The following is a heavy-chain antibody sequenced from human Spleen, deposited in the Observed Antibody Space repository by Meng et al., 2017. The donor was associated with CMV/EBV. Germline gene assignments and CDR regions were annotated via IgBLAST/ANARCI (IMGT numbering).Heavy chain of an antibody. CDR3: ARIRQSGFWSGLSGPFDY. J-gene: IGHJ4*02. V-gene: IGHV5-51*01. CDR1: GYSFTSYW. D-gene: IGHD3-3*01. CDR2: IYPGDSDT. Sequence: GESLKISCKGSGYSFTSYWIGWVRQMPGKGLEWMGIIYPGDSDTRYSPSFQGQVTISADKSISTAYLQWSSLKASDTAMYYCARIRQSGFWSGLSGPFDYWGQGTLVTVSS.